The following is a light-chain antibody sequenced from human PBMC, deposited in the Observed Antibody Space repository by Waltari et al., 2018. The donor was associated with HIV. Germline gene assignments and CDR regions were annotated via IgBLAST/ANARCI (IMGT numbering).Light chain of an antibody. J-gene: IGKJ1*01. CDR1: QSLLHDNGDKY. CDR2: LGS. CDR3: MQALQPPWT. V-gene: IGKV2-28*01. Sequence: IMMTQSPLSLPVTPREPASISCRSSQSLLHDNGDKYLDWYLQKPGQSPQLLIYLGSNRASGVPDRFSGSGSGTDFTLKISRVEAEDVGVYYCMQALQPPWTFGQGTKVEIK.